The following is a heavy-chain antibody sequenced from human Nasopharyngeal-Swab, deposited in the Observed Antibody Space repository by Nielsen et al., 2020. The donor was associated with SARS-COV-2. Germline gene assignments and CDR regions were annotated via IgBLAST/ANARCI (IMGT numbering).Heavy chain of an antibody. CDR2: IYYSGST. Sequence: WIRQPPGKGLEWIGYIYYSGSTYYNPSLKSRVTILVDTSKNQFSLKLSSVTAADTAVYYCASLGGDYGDSRDYWGQGTLVTVSS. CDR3: ASLGGDYGDSRDY. D-gene: IGHD4-17*01. J-gene: IGHJ4*02. V-gene: IGHV4-30-4*07.